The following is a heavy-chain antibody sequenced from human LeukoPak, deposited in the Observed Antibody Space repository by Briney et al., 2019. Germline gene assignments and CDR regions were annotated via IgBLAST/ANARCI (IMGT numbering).Heavy chain of an antibody. V-gene: IGHV4-61*02. CDR3: VREGAASSFDT. CDR1: GGSIGSATHY. J-gene: IGHJ4*02. CDR2: MYVTGNT. D-gene: IGHD6-25*01. Sequence: SETLSLTCTVSGGSIGSATHYWGWIRQSAGKEPEWIGRMYVTGNTDYNPSLKGRVTMSVNTSKNQLSLSLRSVTAADTAVYFCVREGAASSFDTWGQGILVTVSS.